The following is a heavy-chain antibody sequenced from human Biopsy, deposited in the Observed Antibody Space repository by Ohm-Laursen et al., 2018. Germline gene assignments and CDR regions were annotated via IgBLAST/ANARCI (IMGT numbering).Heavy chain of an antibody. CDR3: ARFPLGAYDDSGSYRAVEHWYFDL. CDR2: SIPLFNTA. J-gene: IGHJ2*01. V-gene: IGHV1-69*06. CDR1: GGTFTNHA. D-gene: IGHD3-22*01. Sequence: SVKVSCKVSGGTFTNHAVGWVRPAPGQGLEWVGSSIPLFNTANYADKFHGRVTLTADKSTTTAYMELSSLRSEDTAIYYCARFPLGAYDDSGSYRAVEHWYFDLWGRGTLVTVSS.